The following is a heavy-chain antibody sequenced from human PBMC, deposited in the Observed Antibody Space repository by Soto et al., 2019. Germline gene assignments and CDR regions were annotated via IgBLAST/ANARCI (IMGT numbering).Heavy chain of an antibody. CDR3: AREGAYYYDSSGYYHTRGWFDP. CDR1: GGSISSYY. V-gene: IGHV4-4*07. J-gene: IGHJ5*02. CDR2: IYTSGST. Sequence: SETLSLTCTVSGGSISSYYWSWIRQPAGKGLEWIGRIYTSGSTNYNPSLKSRVTMSVDTSKNQFSLKLSSVTAADTAVYYCAREGAYYYDSSGYYHTRGWFDPWGQGTLVTVSS. D-gene: IGHD3-22*01.